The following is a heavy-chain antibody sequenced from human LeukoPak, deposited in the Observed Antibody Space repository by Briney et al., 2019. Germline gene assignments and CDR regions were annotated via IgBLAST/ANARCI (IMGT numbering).Heavy chain of an antibody. CDR1: GFTFDDYA. J-gene: IGHJ4*02. CDR3: AKAGDTGSGGLDY. CDR2: ISWNSGTI. V-gene: IGHV3-9*01. Sequence: PGGSLGLSCAASGFTFDDYAMHWVRQTPGKGLEWVSVISWNSGTIAYADSVKGRFTISRDNAKNSLYLQMNSLRVDDTALYYCAKAGDTGSGGLDYWGQGTLVTVSS. D-gene: IGHD3-10*01.